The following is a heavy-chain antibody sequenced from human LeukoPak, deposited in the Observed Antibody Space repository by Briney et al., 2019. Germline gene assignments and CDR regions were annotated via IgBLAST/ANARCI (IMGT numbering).Heavy chain of an antibody. J-gene: IGHJ4*02. CDR2: ILPILDIT. Sequence: GASVKVSCKASGGTFDNHAVIWVRQAPGQGLEWMGRILPILDITNYAQKFQGRVTITADKSATTSYMELSGLRSEDTAVYYCARFYRYNYEYDSSDFRDLDYWGQGTLVTVSS. V-gene: IGHV1-69*04. CDR1: GGTFDNHA. CDR3: ARFYRYNYEYDSSDFRDLDY. D-gene: IGHD3-22*01.